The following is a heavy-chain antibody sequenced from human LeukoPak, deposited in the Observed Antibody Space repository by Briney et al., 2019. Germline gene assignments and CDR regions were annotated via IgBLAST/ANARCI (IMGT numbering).Heavy chain of an antibody. CDR1: GFSFSNYW. D-gene: IGHD3-3*02. CDR3: ARELVGFDY. V-gene: IGHV3-74*01. CDR2: INSDGSTT. J-gene: IGHJ4*02. Sequence: GGSLRLSCAASGFSFSNYWMHWVRQAPGKGLVWVSRINSDGSTTRYADSVKGRFTLSGDNAKNTLYLQMNSLRAEDTAVYYCARELVGFDYWGQGTLVTVSS.